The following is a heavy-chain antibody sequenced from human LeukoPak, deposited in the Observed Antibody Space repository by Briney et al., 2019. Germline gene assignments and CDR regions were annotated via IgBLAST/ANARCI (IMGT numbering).Heavy chain of an antibody. V-gene: IGHV1-8*01. CDR2: MNPNSANT. Sequence: ASVKVSCKASGYTFTNYDINWVRQTTGQGLEWMGRMNPNSANTGYAQKFQGRVTMTRNTSISTAYMELSSLRSEDTAVYYCARRNKDDSNFRLVDYWGQGTLVTVSS. D-gene: IGHD5-24*01. CDR1: GYTFTNYD. J-gene: IGHJ4*02. CDR3: ARRNKDDSNFRLVDY.